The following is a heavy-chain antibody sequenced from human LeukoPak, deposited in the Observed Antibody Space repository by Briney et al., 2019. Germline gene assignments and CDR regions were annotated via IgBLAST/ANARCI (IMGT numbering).Heavy chain of an antibody. CDR1: GYTFTDYA. V-gene: IGHV1-3*01. CDR3: ARGLWSRSGWYYFDF. Sequence: GASVKVSCKASGYTFTDYAIQWVRQAPGQRLEWMGWINADNGNTKYSQKFQGRFTITRDTSARTAYMELSGLRSEDTTVYYCARGLWSRSGWYYFDFWGQGTLVTVSS. D-gene: IGHD6-19*01. CDR2: INADNGNT. J-gene: IGHJ4*02.